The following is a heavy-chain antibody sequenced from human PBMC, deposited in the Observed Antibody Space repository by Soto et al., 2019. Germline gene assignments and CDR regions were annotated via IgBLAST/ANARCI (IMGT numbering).Heavy chain of an antibody. CDR3: AKGRRDDVVTGFYLTYFDD. CDR2: IIGSGDRT. CDR1: GFTFSNYA. J-gene: IGHJ4*02. Sequence: EVQLLESGGGLVQPGGSLRLSCAASGFTFSNYAMSWVRQAPGKGLKWVSSIIGSGDRTFSADSLKGRFASSRDNSRNMLVLQIRSLRADDTAVYYCAKGRRDDVVTGFYLTYFDDWGQGTQVTV. D-gene: IGHD3-9*01. V-gene: IGHV3-23*01.